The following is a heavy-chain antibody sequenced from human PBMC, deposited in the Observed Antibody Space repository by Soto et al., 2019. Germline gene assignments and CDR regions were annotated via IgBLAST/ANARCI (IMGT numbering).Heavy chain of an antibody. Sequence: EEKLLESGGGSVQPGGYLRLPCAASGLTSSNYWRHWVRQAPGKGLVWVSRSNIDGRGTTYADSVKARFTISRDNANNPVFLQRKNLRAEDTAVYDCARDSYARDVWGKGTTVTVSS. CDR3: ARDSYARDV. CDR1: GLTSSNYW. CDR2: SNIDGRGT. D-gene: IGHD4-17*01. V-gene: IGHV3-74*03. J-gene: IGHJ6*04.